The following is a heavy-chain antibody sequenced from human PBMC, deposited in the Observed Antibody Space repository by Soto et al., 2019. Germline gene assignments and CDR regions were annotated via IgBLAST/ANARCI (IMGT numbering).Heavy chain of an antibody. J-gene: IGHJ6*03. CDR2: IRSKANSYAT. CDR1: GFTFSGSA. D-gene: IGHD4-17*01. Sequence: EVQLVESGGGLVQPGGSLKLSCAASGFTFSGSAMHWVRQASGKGLEWVGRIRSKANSYATAYAASVKGRFTISRDDSKNTAYLQMNSLKTEDTAVYYRTRRTTVTAMDVWGKGTTVTVSS. V-gene: IGHV3-73*01. CDR3: TRRTTVTAMDV.